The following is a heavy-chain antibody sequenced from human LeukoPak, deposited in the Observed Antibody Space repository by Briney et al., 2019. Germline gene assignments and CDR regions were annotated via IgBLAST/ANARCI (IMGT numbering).Heavy chain of an antibody. Sequence: EGSLRLSCAASGFTFSNYAMSWVRQVPGKGLEWVSAITGSGGSTYYADSLKGRFTISRDNSKNTLYLQMNSLRAEDTAIYYCAKDRLDYWGQGTLVTVSS. CDR1: GFTFSNYA. CDR3: AKDRLDY. J-gene: IGHJ4*02. CDR2: ITGSGGST. V-gene: IGHV3-23*01.